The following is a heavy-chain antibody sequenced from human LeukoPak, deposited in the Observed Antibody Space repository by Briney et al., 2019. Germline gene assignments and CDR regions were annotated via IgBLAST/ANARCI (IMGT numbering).Heavy chain of an antibody. D-gene: IGHD3-22*01. V-gene: IGHV4-61*02. CDR2: IHTIGNT. CDR1: GVSISRGSHY. CDR3: ARDRSYYSDTGTDY. J-gene: IGHJ4*02. Sequence: PPQTLSLTCTVSGVSISRGSHYWSWIRQPAGKGLEWIGRIHTIGNTNYSPSLWRRVTISVDTSKNQFSLRLHSVTAADTAVYYCARDRSYYSDTGTDYWGQGALVTVSS.